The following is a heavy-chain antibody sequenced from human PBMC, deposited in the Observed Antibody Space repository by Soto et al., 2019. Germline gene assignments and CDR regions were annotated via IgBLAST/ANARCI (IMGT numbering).Heavy chain of an antibody. Sequence: ASVKVSCKASGYTFTSYAMHCVRQAPGQMLEWMGWINAGNGNTKYSQKFQGRVTITRDTSASTAYMELSSLRSEDTAVYYCARGGDFWRGYYLIYGMDVWGQGTTVTVSS. CDR3: ARGGDFWRGYYLIYGMDV. D-gene: IGHD3-3*01. J-gene: IGHJ6*02. CDR2: INAGNGNT. V-gene: IGHV1-3*01. CDR1: GYTFTSYA.